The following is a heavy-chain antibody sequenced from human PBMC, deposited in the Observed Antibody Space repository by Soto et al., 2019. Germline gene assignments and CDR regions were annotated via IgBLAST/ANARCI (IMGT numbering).Heavy chain of an antibody. CDR3: ARDGDYHRSGYYYYGLNV. CDR2: ISYDGSNK. V-gene: IGHV3-30-3*01. D-gene: IGHD3-10*01. Sequence: GGSXRLSCAPSGFPFSSYSMQWARPAPGKVLEWVAVISYDGSNKYYGDSVKGRFRLSRDNSKNTLYLQMNSLRAEDTAVYYCARDGDYHRSGYYYYGLNVWGQGTTVTVS. CDR1: GFPFSSYS. J-gene: IGHJ6*02.